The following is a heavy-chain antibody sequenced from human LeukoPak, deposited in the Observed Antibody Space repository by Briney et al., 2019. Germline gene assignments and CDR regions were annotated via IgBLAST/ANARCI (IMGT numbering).Heavy chain of an antibody. CDR1: GFTFSSYS. CDR2: ISGSGGST. CDR3: AKVLVPAAFDY. Sequence: GGSLRLSCAASGFTFSSYSMNWVRQAPGKGLEWVSAISGSGGSTYYADSVKGRFTISRDNPKNTLYLQMNSLRAEDTAVYYCAKVLVPAAFDYWGQGTLVTVSS. D-gene: IGHD2-2*01. J-gene: IGHJ4*02. V-gene: IGHV3-23*01.